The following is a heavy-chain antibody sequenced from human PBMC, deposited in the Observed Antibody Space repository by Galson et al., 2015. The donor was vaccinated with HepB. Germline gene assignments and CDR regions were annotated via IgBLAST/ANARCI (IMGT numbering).Heavy chain of an antibody. CDR1: GGSISSYY. D-gene: IGHD1-26*01. CDR3: ARGRIVGALYYFDY. V-gene: IGHV4-59*01. J-gene: IGHJ4*02. CDR2: IYYSGST. Sequence: QVQLQESGPGLVKPSETLSLTCTVSGGSISSYYWSWIRQPPGKGLEWIGYIYYSGSTNYNPSLKSRVTISVDTSENQFSLKLSSVTAADTAVYYCARGRIVGALYYFDYWGQGTLVTVSS.